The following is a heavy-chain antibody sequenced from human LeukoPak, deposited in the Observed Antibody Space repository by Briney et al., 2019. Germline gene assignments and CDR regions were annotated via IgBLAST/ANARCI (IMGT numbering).Heavy chain of an antibody. CDR2: IKQDGSEK. D-gene: IGHD6-13*01. V-gene: IGHV3-7*01. J-gene: IGHJ5*02. CDR1: GFTFSSYW. CDR3: ARDSLAAAGPIRFDP. Sequence: GGSLRLSCAASGFTFSSYWMSWVRQAPGKGLEWVANIKQDGSEKYYVDSVKGRFTISRDNAKNSLYLQMNSLRAEDTAVYYCARDSLAAAGPIRFDPWGQGTLVTVSS.